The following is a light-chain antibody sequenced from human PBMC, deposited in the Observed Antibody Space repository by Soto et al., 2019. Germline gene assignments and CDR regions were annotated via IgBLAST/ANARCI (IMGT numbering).Light chain of an antibody. Sequence: QSALTQPASVSGSPRQSITISCTGTSSDVGSYNLVSWYQQHPGKAPKLMIYEGSKRPSGVSNRFSGSKSGNTASLTISGLQAEDEADYYCCSYAGSSTFGVVFGGGTQLTVL. V-gene: IGLV2-23*03. CDR2: EGS. J-gene: IGLJ2*01. CDR1: SSDVGSYNL. CDR3: CSYAGSSTFGVV.